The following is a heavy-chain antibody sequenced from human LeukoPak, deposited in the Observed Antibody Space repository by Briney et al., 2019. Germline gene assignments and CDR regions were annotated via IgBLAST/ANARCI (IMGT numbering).Heavy chain of an antibody. D-gene: IGHD1-26*01. CDR1: GFTFSTLH. J-gene: IGHJ2*01. Sequence: GGSLRLSCTASGFTFSTLHMHWVRQAPGKGLEWVSYINYHSQPTYYADSVKGRFTISRDNSKNTLYLQVNSLSAEDTAAYFCAKSGTVGATRFDWYFDLWGRGTQVTVSS. CDR3: AKSGTVGATRFDWYFDL. CDR2: INYHSQPT. V-gene: IGHV3-48*01.